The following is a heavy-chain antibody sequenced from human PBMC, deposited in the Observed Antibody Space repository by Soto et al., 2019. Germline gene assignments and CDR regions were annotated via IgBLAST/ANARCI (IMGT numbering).Heavy chain of an antibody. CDR3: LGSGYLSSYEWFDP. CDR1: GFSFRSYW. Sequence: EVQLEESGGGLVQPGGSLRLSCAASGFSFRSYWMHWVRQAPGKGLVWVSCINTDGSSTTYADSVKGRFTISRDNAKNTLYLQMNSLRAEDTAVYYCLGSGYLSSYEWFDPWGPGTLVTVSS. CDR2: INTDGSST. D-gene: IGHD5-12*01. J-gene: IGHJ5*02. V-gene: IGHV3-74*01.